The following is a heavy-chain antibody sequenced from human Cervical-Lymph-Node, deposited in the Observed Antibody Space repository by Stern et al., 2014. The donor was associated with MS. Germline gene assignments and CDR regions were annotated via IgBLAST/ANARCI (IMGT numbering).Heavy chain of an antibody. CDR3: ARVRQQLQPGAFDI. J-gene: IGHJ3*02. V-gene: IGHV4-30-2*01. Sequence: QVQLQESGSGLVKPSQTLSLTCAVSGGSIGSGGYSWGWIRPPPGRGLEWIGYIYQSGSTYYTPSLKSRVTMSVDRSKNQFSLKVNSVTAADTAVYYCARVRQQLQPGAFDIWGKGTMVTVSS. CDR2: IYQSGST. D-gene: IGHD6-13*01. CDR1: GGSIGSGGYS.